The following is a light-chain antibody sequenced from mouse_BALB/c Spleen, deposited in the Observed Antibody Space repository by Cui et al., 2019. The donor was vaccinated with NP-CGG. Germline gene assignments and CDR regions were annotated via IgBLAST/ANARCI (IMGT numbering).Light chain of an antibody. CDR3: ALWYSNHWV. Sequence: QALVTQEYALTTSPGATVTLTCRSSTGAVTTSNYANWVQEKPDHLFTGLIGGTNNRAPGVPARFSGSLIGDKAALTITGAQTEDETIYFCALWYSNHWVFGGGTKLTVL. CDR2: GTN. CDR1: TGAVTTSNY. J-gene: IGLJ1*01. V-gene: IGLV1*01.